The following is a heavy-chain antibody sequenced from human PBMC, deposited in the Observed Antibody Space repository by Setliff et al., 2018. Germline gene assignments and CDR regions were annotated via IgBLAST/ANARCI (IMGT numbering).Heavy chain of an antibody. CDR2: IYPGDSDT. D-gene: IGHD2-15*01. V-gene: IGHV5-51*01. J-gene: IGHJ4*02. Sequence: GESLKISCKGSGYRFTSYWIGWVRQMPGKGLEWMGIIYPGDSDTRYSPSFQGQVTISVDKSLTTAYLQWSSLQASDTATYYCARVVGADGMGVDYWGQGTLVTVSS. CDR1: GYRFTSYW. CDR3: ARVVGADGMGVDY.